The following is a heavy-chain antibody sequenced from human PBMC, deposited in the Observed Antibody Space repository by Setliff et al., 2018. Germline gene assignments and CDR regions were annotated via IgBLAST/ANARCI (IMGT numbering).Heavy chain of an antibody. CDR2: VSYFGSG. J-gene: IGHJ3*02. D-gene: IGHD2-2*01. CDR1: GLSLSSTTYY. CDR3: ARGRMRGSCSGPSCTYDPFDI. V-gene: IGHV4-39*07. Sequence: SETLSLTCTVSGLSLSSTTYYWAWVRQPPGKGLEWIGSVSYFGSGYYNPSLRGRVATSLDTSRNQFSLKLTSVTAADTAVYYCARGRMRGSCSGPSCTYDPFDIWGQGAPVTVSS.